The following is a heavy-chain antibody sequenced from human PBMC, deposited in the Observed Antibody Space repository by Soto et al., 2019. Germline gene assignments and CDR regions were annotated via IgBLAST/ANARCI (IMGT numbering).Heavy chain of an antibody. J-gene: IGHJ4*02. D-gene: IGHD1-1*01. CDR1: GFTFDDYT. CDR3: AKGTRGNSPELDF. V-gene: IGHV3-43*01. Sequence: GSLRLSCAASGFTFDDYTMHWVRQTPGKGLEWVSLISWDGDSAYYADSVRGRFTISRDNSKNSLFLQMNNVRAEDAALYFCAKGTRGNSPELDFWGQGTLVTVSS. CDR2: ISWDGDSA.